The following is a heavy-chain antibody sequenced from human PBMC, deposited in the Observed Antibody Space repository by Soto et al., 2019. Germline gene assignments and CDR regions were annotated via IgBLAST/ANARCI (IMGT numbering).Heavy chain of an antibody. J-gene: IGHJ4*02. CDR1: GHTFISYY. D-gene: IGHD4-17*01. CDR3: ARLATVTPPYYFDF. Sequence: GASVKVSCKASGHTFISYYIHWVRQAPGQGLEWMGVINPSDGSTSYAQKFQGRVTMTRDTSTSTVYMELSSLRSDDTAVYFCARLATVTPPYYFDFWGQGTLVTVSS. CDR2: INPSDGST. V-gene: IGHV1-46*01.